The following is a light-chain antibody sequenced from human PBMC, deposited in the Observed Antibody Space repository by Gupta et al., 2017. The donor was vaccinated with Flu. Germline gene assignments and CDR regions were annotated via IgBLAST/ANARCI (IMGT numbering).Light chain of an antibody. J-gene: IGKJ1*01. CDR1: QSVSSSY. V-gene: IGKV3-20*01. Sequence: DIVLTQSPGTLSLSPGERATLYCRASQSVSSSYLAWYQQKPGQAPRLLIYGASSRATGIPDRFSGSGSGTDFTLTISRLEPEDFAVYYFQQDCSSPQTFGQGTKVETK. CDR2: GAS. CDR3: QQDCSSPQT.